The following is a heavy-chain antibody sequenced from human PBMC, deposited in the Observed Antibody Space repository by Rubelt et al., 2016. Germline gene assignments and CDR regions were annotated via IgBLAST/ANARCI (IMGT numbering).Heavy chain of an antibody. D-gene: IGHD3-16*01. CDR3: ARGGLRLYYYYYAMDV. V-gene: IGHV4-31*02. CDR2: IYYSGST. J-gene: IGHJ6*02. Sequence: IRQHPGKGLEWIGYIYYSGSTNYNPSLKSRVTISVDTSKNQFSLKLSSVTAADTAVYYCARGGLRLYYYYYAMDVWGQGTTVTVSS.